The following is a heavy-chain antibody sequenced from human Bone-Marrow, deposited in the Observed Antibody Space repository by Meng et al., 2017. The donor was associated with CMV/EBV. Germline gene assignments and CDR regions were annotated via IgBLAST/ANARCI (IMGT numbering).Heavy chain of an antibody. Sequence: GESLKISCAASGFTFSSYAMSWVRQAPGKGLEWVSAISGSGGSTYYPDSVKGRFTISRDNSRNTLYLQMHSVRAEDTAVYYCAKDADYYDSSGYSFGAFDIWGQGTMVTVSS. CDR2: ISGSGGST. D-gene: IGHD3-22*01. V-gene: IGHV3-23*01. CDR3: AKDADYYDSSGYSFGAFDI. CDR1: GFTFSSYA. J-gene: IGHJ3*02.